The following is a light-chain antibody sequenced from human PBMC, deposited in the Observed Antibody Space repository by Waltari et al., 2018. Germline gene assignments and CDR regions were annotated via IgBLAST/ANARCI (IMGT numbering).Light chain of an antibody. J-gene: IGKJ3*01. Sequence: ELVLTQSPATLSLSPGESATLSCRASQSVRSSLAWYQQKPGQSPRLLIYDASNRATGIPARFSGSGSGTDFTLTISSLEPEDFAVYYCQHRGHWPPDATFGPGTKVDIK. CDR3: QHRGHWPPDAT. V-gene: IGKV3-11*01. CDR2: DAS. CDR1: QSVRSS.